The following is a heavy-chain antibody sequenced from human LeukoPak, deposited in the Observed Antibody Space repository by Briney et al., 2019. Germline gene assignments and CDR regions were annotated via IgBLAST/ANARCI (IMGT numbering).Heavy chain of an antibody. CDR2: IDHSGST. CDR1: GGSISSYY. J-gene: IGHJ3*02. V-gene: IGHV4-39*07. D-gene: IGHD3-9*01. CDR3: ARYDILTGYGAFDI. Sequence: SETLSLTCTVSGGSISSYYWGWIRQPPGKGLEWIGSIDHSGSTYYNPSLKSRVTISVDTSKNQFSLKLSSVTAADTAVYYCARYDILTGYGAFDIWGQGTMVTVSS.